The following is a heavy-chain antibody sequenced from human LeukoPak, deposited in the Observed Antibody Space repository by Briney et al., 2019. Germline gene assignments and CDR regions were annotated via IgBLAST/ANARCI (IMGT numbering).Heavy chain of an antibody. CDR1: GFTFSSYS. CDR3: ARDGRDYGSGTPFFDY. D-gene: IGHD3-10*01. Sequence: GGSLRLSCAASGFTFSSYSMNWVRQAPGKGLEWVSYISSSSSTIYYADSVKGRFTISRDNAKNSLYLQMNSLRAEDAAVYYCARDGRDYGSGTPFFDYWGQGTLVTVSS. V-gene: IGHV3-48*04. J-gene: IGHJ4*02. CDR2: ISSSSSTI.